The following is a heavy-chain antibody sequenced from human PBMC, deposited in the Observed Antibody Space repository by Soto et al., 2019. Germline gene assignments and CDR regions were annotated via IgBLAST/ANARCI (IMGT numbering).Heavy chain of an antibody. Sequence: ASVKVSCKASGFSFTGYYIHWLRQAPGQGLEWMGWINAHSGSTEYAQKFQGRVTLTRDTSIAKAYLTLTSLTSDDTALYYCAKDLTRQLAYWLDPWGQGTQVTVS. D-gene: IGHD6-6*01. J-gene: IGHJ5*02. V-gene: IGHV1-2*02. CDR2: INAHSGST. CDR1: GFSFTGYY. CDR3: AKDLTRQLAYWLDP.